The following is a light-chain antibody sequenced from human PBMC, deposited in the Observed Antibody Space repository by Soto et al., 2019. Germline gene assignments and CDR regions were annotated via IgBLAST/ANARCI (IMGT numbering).Light chain of an antibody. CDR3: SSYTTSSTLV. V-gene: IGLV2-18*02. J-gene: IGLJ3*02. CDR2: EVS. CDR1: NSDIGSYNR. Sequence: QSALTQPPSVSGSPEQSVTISCSGTNSDIGSYNRVSWYQQPPGTAPKLIIYEVSHRPSGVPARFSGSKSANAASLTISGLQAEDEADYYCSSYTTSSTLVFGGGTKLTVL.